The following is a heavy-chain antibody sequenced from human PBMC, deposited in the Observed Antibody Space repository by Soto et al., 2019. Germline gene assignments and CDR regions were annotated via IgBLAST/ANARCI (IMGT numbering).Heavy chain of an antibody. CDR3: ARDRSALAPYSHGVDV. J-gene: IGHJ6*02. V-gene: IGHV4-59*01. CDR1: GGSLSNYY. CDR2: IFYSGTT. Sequence: QVQLHESGPGLVKPSETLSLTCSVSGGSLSNYYWSWIRQPPGKGLEWLADIFYSGTTNYNPSLKSRFTICVDTPKYQVSLRLSSVSAADTGVYYCARDRSALAPYSHGVDVWGQGTTVTVSS. D-gene: IGHD5-18*01.